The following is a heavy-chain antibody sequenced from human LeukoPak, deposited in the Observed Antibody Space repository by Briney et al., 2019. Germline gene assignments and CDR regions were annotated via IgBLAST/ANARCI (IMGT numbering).Heavy chain of an antibody. CDR3: ARKPSSSLYRFDY. CDR2: ISSSGSTI. Sequence: GGSLRLSCAASGFTFSSYEMNWVRQAPGKGLEWVSYISSSGSTIYYADSVKGRFTISRDNAKNSLYLQMNSLRAEDTAVYYCARKPSSSLYRFDYWGQGTLVTVSS. V-gene: IGHV3-48*03. CDR1: GFTFSSYE. J-gene: IGHJ4*02. D-gene: IGHD6-13*01.